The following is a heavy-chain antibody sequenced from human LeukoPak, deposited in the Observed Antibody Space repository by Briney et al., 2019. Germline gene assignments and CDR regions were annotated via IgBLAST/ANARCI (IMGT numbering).Heavy chain of an antibody. V-gene: IGHV3-11*04. CDR2: ISSSGNTI. Sequence: GGSLRLSCAASGFTFSDFYMHWIRQAPGKGLEWLAYISSSGNTIYYADSVKGRLTISTDNAKNSLFLQMNSLRAEDTAVYYCARHDYGGFGVWGKGTSVAVFS. J-gene: IGHJ6*04. CDR3: ARHDYGGFGV. CDR1: GFTFSDFY. D-gene: IGHD4/OR15-4a*01.